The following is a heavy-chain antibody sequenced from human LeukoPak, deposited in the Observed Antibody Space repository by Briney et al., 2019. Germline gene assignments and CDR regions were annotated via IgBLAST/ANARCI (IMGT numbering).Heavy chain of an antibody. CDR3: ATDSSGWYYYYGMDV. CDR1: VYTLTELS. V-gene: IGHV1-24*01. J-gene: IGHJ6*02. CDR2: FDPEDGET. Sequence: ASVKVSCKVSVYTLTELSMHWVRQAPGKGLEWMGGFDPEDGETIYAQKFQGRVTMTEDTSTDTAYMELSSLRSEDTAVYYCATDSSGWYYYYGMDVWGQGTTVTVSS. D-gene: IGHD6-19*01.